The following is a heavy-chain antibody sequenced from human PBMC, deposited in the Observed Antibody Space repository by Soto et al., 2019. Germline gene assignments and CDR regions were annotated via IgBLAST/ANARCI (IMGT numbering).Heavy chain of an antibody. Sequence: GGPLRLSCAASGFTFSSYIMNWVRQAPGKGLEWVSYINSGGSTIYYADSVKGRFTISRDNSKNTLYLQMNSLRAEDTAVYYCARAMNYYDSSGYYLPPDAFDIWGQGTMVTV. CDR1: GFTFSSYI. CDR3: ARAMNYYDSSGYYLPPDAFDI. CDR2: INSGGSTI. V-gene: IGHV3-48*01. J-gene: IGHJ3*02. D-gene: IGHD3-22*01.